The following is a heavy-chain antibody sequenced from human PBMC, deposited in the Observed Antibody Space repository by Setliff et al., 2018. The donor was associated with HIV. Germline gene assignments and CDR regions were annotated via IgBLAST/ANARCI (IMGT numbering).Heavy chain of an antibody. CDR1: GDSINSGDYY. J-gene: IGHJ4*02. D-gene: IGHD3-22*01. V-gene: IGHV4-61*08. CDR2: IYSNGGT. Sequence: SETLSLTCTVSGDSINSGDYYWSWIRQPPGKGLEYIGYIYSNGGTNYNPSLKSRVTISVDKSKNQFSLKLSSVTAADTAVYYCARVPIYYDSSGYPDYWGQGTLVTVSS. CDR3: ARVPIYYDSSGYPDY.